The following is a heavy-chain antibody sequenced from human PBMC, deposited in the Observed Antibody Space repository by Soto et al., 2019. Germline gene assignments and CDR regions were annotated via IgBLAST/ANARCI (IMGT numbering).Heavy chain of an antibody. CDR2: IWHDGKNK. D-gene: IGHD1-1*01. V-gene: IGHV3-33*01. J-gene: IGHJ4*01. Sequence: QVQVVESGGGVVQPGRSLRLSCATSGFTFSNYGMHWVRQAPGKGLEWVAVIWHDGKNKYYADSVKGRFTISRDNSKNTLYLQMDSLRAEDTAVYHCARDPGNEEAIVHWGLGISVTVSS. CDR1: GFTFSNYG. CDR3: ARDPGNEEAIVH.